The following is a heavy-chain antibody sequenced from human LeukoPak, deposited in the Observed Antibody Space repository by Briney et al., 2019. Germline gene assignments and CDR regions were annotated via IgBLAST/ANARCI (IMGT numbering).Heavy chain of an antibody. D-gene: IGHD5-12*01. Sequence: GASVKVSCKASGYTLTSSHAHWVRQAPGQGLEWMGWINPNSGGTNYAQKFQGWVTMTRDTSISTAYMELSRLRSDDTAVYYCARDAAGWYSGYALYYFDYWGQGTLVTVSS. CDR2: INPNSGGT. CDR1: GYTLTSSH. V-gene: IGHV1-2*04. CDR3: ARDAAGWYSGYALYYFDY. J-gene: IGHJ4*02.